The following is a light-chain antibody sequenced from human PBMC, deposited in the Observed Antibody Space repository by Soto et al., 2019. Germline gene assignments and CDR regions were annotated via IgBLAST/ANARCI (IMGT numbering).Light chain of an antibody. Sequence: QSVLTQPASVSGSPGQSITISCTGTSSDIGFSNYVSWYQQHPGKAPKLIIYDVSHRPSGVSNRFSGSKSGNTASLTISGLQTEDEADYYCSSYTSATTYVFGTGTKVTVL. CDR1: SSDIGFSNY. J-gene: IGLJ1*01. CDR2: DVS. V-gene: IGLV2-14*01. CDR3: SSYTSATTYV.